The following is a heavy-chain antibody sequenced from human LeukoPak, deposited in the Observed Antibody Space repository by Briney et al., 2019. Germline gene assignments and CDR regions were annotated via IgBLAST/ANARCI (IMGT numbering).Heavy chain of an antibody. Sequence: PSETLSLTCAVYGGSFSGYYWSWIRQPPGKGLEWIGYIYYSGSTNYNPSLKSRVTISVDTSKNQFSLKLSSVTAADTAVYYCARVSRFLEWLLPRYGMDVWGQGTTVTVSS. D-gene: IGHD3-3*01. CDR1: GGSFSGYY. V-gene: IGHV4-59*12. CDR3: ARVSRFLEWLLPRYGMDV. J-gene: IGHJ6*02. CDR2: IYYSGST.